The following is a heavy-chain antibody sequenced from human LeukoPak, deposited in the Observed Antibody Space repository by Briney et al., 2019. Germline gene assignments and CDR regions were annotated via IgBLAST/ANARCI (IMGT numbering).Heavy chain of an antibody. D-gene: IGHD3-3*01. J-gene: IGHJ4*02. Sequence: SETLSLTCTVSGGSISSGSYYWSWIRQPAGKGLEWIGRIYTSGTTNYNPSLKSRVTISVDTSKNQFSLKLSSMTAADTAVYYCARDFGDWGQGTLVTVSS. V-gene: IGHV4-61*02. CDR1: GGSISSGSYY. CDR3: ARDFGD. CDR2: IYTSGTT.